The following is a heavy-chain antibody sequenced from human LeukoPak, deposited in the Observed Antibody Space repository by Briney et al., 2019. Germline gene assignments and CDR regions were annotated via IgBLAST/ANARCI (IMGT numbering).Heavy chain of an antibody. V-gene: IGHV3-23*01. Sequence: GGSLRLSCAASGFTSESYDMSWVRQAPGKELEWVSDISGSGDATYYADSAKGRFSMSRDNSRGTLSLQMNSLRAEDTAVYFCAKALDSIFGVVLTPPALDIWGQGTMVTVSS. CDR1: GFTSESYD. CDR2: ISGSGDAT. J-gene: IGHJ3*02. CDR3: AKALDSIFGVVLTPPALDI. D-gene: IGHD3-3*01.